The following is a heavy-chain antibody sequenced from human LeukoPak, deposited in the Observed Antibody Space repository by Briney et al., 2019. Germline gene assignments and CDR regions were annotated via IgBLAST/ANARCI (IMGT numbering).Heavy chain of an antibody. V-gene: IGHV1-69*01. CDR3: ARDYGGNSGWFDP. J-gene: IGHJ5*02. Sequence: SVKMSCKASGGTFSSYAISWVRQAPGQGLEWMGGIIPIFGRANYAWKFQGRVTITADESTGTAYLELSSMRCEDMAVSYCARDYGGNSGWFDPWGQGTLVTVSS. D-gene: IGHD4-23*01. CDR2: IIPIFGRA. CDR1: GGTFSSYA.